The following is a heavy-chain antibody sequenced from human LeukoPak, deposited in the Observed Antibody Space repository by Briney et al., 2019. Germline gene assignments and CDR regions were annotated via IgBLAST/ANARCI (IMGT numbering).Heavy chain of an antibody. J-gene: IGHJ5*02. CDR2: INHSGST. Sequence: SETLSLTCAVYGGAFSGYYWSWIRQPPGKGLEWIGEINHSGSTNYNPSLKSRVTISVDTSKNQFSLKLSSVTAADTAVYYCARGSWFDPWGQGTLVTVSS. V-gene: IGHV4-34*01. CDR1: GGAFSGYY. CDR3: ARGSWFDP.